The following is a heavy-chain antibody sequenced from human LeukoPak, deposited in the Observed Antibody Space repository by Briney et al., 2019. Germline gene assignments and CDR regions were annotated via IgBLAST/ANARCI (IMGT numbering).Heavy chain of an antibody. V-gene: IGHV4-30-2*01. CDR3: ARGGNLDY. J-gene: IGHJ4*02. CDR2: IYHSGST. Sequence: SETLSLTCTVSGGSISSGGYSWSWIRQPPGKGLEWIGYIYHSGSTYYNPSLKSRVTISVDRSKNQFPLKLSSVTAADTAVYYCARGGNLDYWGQGTLVTVSS. CDR1: GGSISSGGYS. D-gene: IGHD4-23*01.